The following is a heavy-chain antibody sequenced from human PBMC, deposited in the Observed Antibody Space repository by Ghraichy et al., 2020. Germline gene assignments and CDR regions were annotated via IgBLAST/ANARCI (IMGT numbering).Heavy chain of an antibody. J-gene: IGHJ3*02. V-gene: IGHV4-34*12. CDR1: GASFGGYY. D-gene: IGHD6-13*01. CDR3: RQQLIGDDAFDI. CDR2: IVDSGSA. Sequence: SETLSLTCGVYGASFGGYYWSWIRQPTGKGRQCIGEIVDSGSANNNPSLKSRVTISVDSSQNNLSLKLTSVTAADTAVYFCRQQLIGDDAFDIWGQGTMVNVSS.